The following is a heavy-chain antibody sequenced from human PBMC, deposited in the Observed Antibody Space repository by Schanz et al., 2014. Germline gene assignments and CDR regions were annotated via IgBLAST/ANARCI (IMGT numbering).Heavy chain of an antibody. D-gene: IGHD5-12*01. Sequence: QVQLVQSGAEVKKPGASVKVSCKASGYTFTVYYMHWVRQAPGQGLEWLGWINPNSGATSSVQKFQGRVTMTRDTSSSTVYMQLSSLTSDDTAIYYCARVTTGYDSWGQGTLVTVSS. CDR3: ARVTTGYDS. V-gene: IGHV1-2*02. CDR1: GYTFTVYY. CDR2: INPNSGAT. J-gene: IGHJ4*02.